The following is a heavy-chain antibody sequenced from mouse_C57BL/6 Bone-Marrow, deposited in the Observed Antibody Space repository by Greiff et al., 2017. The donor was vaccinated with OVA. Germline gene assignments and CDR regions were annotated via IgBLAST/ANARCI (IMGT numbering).Heavy chain of an antibody. V-gene: IGHV1-69*01. CDR2: IGPSASYT. CDR3: ARSDYDGY. CDR1: GYTFTSYW. D-gene: IGHD2-4*01. Sequence: QVQLQQPGAELVMPGASVKLSCKASGYTFTSYWMHWVKQSPGQGLEWIGEIGPSASYTNYNQKFKGNSTLTVDKSSSTAYMQLSSLTAEDTAVYYCARSDYDGYWGQGTTLTVSS. J-gene: IGHJ2*01.